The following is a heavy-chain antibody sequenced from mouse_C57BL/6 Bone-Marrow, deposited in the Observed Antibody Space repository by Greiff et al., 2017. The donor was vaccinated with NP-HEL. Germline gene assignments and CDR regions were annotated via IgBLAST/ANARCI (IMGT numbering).Heavy chain of an antibody. V-gene: IGHV1-52*01. CDR1: GYTFTSYW. Sequence: QVQLQQPGAELVRPGSSVKLSCKASGYTFTSYWMHWVKQRPIQGLEWIGNIDPSDSETHYNQKFKDKATLTVDKSSSTAFMQLSSLTSEDSAVYYCATGDGYPFAYWGQGTLVTVSA. J-gene: IGHJ3*01. D-gene: IGHD2-3*01. CDR2: IDPSDSET. CDR3: ATGDGYPFAY.